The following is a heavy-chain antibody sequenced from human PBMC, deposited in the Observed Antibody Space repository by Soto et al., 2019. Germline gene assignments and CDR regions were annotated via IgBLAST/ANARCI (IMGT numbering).Heavy chain of an antibody. CDR2: IHSGGST. CDR3: ASSGSKYRFDY. J-gene: IGHJ4*02. D-gene: IGHD1-26*01. Sequence: PGGPQRLSYAASGVAVSSNYMSWVRQAPGKGLDWVSIIHSGGSTYYTDSVKGRFTISRDNSKNTLYLQMNSLRAEDTAVYYCASSGSKYRFDYWGQGTLVTVSS. CDR1: GVAVSSNY. V-gene: IGHV3-66*01.